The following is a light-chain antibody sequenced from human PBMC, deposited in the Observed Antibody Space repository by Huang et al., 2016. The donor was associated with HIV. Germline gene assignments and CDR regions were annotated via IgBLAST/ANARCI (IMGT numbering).Light chain of an antibody. CDR2: WAS. J-gene: IGKJ2*01. V-gene: IGKV4-1*01. CDR1: QNLLYNSNNKNY. Sequence: DIVMTQSPDSLAVSLGERATINCKSSQNLLYNSNNKNYLAWYQQTPGQPPKLLIYWASSRESGVPDRFSGSGSGTDFSLTISSLQAGDVAVYYCQQYYVTPYTFGQGTKLEIK. CDR3: QQYYVTPYT.